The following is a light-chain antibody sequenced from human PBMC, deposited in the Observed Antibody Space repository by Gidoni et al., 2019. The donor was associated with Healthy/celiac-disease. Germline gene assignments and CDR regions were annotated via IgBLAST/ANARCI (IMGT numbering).Light chain of an antibody. CDR2: AAS. J-gene: IGKJ3*01. V-gene: IGKV1-39*01. CDR3: HIGFT. Sequence: DIQMTQSPSSLSASVGDRVTITCRASQSISSYLNWYQQKPGKAPKILIYAASSLQSGVPSRFSGSGSGTDFTLTISSLQPEDFATYYCHIGFTFGPGTKVDIK. CDR1: QSISSY.